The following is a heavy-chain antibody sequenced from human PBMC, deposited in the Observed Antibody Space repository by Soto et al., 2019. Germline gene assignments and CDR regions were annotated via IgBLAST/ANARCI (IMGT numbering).Heavy chain of an antibody. CDR1: GGTFSSYA. CDR2: IIPIFGTA. J-gene: IGHJ6*02. Sequence: QVQLVQSGAEVKKPGSSVKVSCKASGGTFSSYAISWVRQAPGQGLEWMGGIIPIFGTANYAQKFQGRVTLTADESTSTAYMELSSLRSEDTDVYYCAIDHNAREYWNDVDYYGMDVWGQGTTVTVSS. D-gene: IGHD1-1*01. V-gene: IGHV1-69*01. CDR3: AIDHNAREYWNDVDYYGMDV.